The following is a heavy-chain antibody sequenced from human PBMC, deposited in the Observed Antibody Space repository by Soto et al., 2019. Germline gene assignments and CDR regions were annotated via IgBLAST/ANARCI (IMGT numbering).Heavy chain of an antibody. D-gene: IGHD2-21*01. CDR3: ATKDRVKNSDYYGMDV. CDR2: ISYDGKTQ. CDR1: GFRFNISG. J-gene: IGHJ6*02. Sequence: PXGCLRLACEACGFRFNISGMHWVRQAPDKRLQWVAVISYDGKTQYYGDSVKGRFTISRDNARNTLYLQMDSLKTEDTSVYFCATKDRVKNSDYYGMDVWGQGTTVTVSS. V-gene: IGHV3-30*03.